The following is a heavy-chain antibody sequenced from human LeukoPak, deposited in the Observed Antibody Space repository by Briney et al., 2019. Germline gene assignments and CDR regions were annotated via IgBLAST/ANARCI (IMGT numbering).Heavy chain of an antibody. Sequence: GGSLRLSCAASGFTFSSYSMNWVRQAPGKWLEWVSSISSSSSSYIYYADSVKGRFTISRDNAKNSLYLQTNSLRAEDTAVYYCARDQNYGDYGDYWGQGTLVTVSS. V-gene: IGHV3-21*01. CDR1: GFTFSSYS. J-gene: IGHJ4*02. D-gene: IGHD4-17*01. CDR3: ARDQNYGDYGDY. CDR2: ISSSSSSYI.